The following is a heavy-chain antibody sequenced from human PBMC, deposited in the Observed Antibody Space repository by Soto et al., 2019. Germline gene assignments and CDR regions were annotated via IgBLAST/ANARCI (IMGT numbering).Heavy chain of an antibody. CDR1: GGSISSGGYY. CDR2: IYYSGST. J-gene: IGHJ4*01. Sequence: PSETLSLTCTVSGGSISSGGYYWSWIRQHPGKGLEWIGYIYYSGSTYYNPSLKSRVTISVDTSKNQFSLKLTSVTAADTAVYYCVIDVPNDVYPYDYWGHGTLVTVSS. D-gene: IGHD2-8*01. V-gene: IGHV4-31*03. CDR3: VIDVPNDVYPYDY.